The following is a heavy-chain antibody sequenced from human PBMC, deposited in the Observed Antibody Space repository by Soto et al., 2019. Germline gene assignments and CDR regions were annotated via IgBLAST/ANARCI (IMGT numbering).Heavy chain of an antibody. CDR2: ISSSSSYI. CDR1: GFTFSSYS. V-gene: IGHV3-21*01. CDR3: ARDFCSGGSCYFFDY. D-gene: IGHD2-15*01. Sequence: EVQLVESGGGLVKPGGSLRLSCAASGFTFSSYSMNWVRQAPGKGLEWVSSISSSSSYIYYADSVKGRFTISRDNAKNSLYLQMNSLRAEETAVYYCARDFCSGGSCYFFDYWGQGTLVTVSS. J-gene: IGHJ4*02.